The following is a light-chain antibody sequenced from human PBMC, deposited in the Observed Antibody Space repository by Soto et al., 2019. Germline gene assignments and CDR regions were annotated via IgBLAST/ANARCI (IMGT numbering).Light chain of an antibody. CDR1: QNINAW. V-gene: IGKV1-5*01. Sequence: DIPLTQSPSSLSVSVGARVALTCRTSQNINAWLAWYQQRPGQAPKLLIYDASTIQSGVPSRFSGSGSGTEFTLTISSLQPDDSATYYCQHYSLYSPWTFGQGTKVDIK. CDR3: QHYSLYSPWT. J-gene: IGKJ1*01. CDR2: DAS.